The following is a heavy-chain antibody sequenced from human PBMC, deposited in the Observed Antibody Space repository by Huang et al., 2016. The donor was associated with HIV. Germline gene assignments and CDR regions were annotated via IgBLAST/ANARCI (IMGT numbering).Heavy chain of an antibody. J-gene: IGHJ2*01. Sequence: QVQLQESGPGLVKPSQTLSLTCTVSGGPLNNGGYYWSWIRQPPGKGLEWIGYIYYSGTTYYNPSLKSRVTISLDTSKNQFSLKLTSVTAADTAVYFCTRGGNSVGYFDLWGRGTLVSVSS. CDR3: TRGGNSVGYFDL. CDR2: IYYSGTT. CDR1: GGPLNNGGYY. V-gene: IGHV4-30-4*08. D-gene: IGHD2-21*02.